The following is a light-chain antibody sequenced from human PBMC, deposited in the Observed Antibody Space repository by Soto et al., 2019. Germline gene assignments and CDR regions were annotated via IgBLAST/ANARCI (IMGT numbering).Light chain of an antibody. Sequence: ERVFIPVAGAPLYSTGGRATPSCRASQSVSSSYLAWYQQKPGQAPRLLIYGASSRATGIPDRFSGSGSGTDFTLTISRLEPEDFAVYYCQQYGGSPFTFGPGTKVDIK. CDR3: QQYGGSPFT. J-gene: IGKJ3*01. CDR2: GAS. CDR1: QSVSSSY. V-gene: IGKV3-20*01.